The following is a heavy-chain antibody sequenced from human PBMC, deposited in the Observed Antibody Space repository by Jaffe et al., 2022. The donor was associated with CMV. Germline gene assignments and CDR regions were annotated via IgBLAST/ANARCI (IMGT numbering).Heavy chain of an antibody. CDR2: IIPVLGIA. D-gene: IGHD4-17*01. CDR1: GDTFSSYA. CDR3: ARLHLRYYYMDV. J-gene: IGHJ6*03. V-gene: IGHV1-69*09. Sequence: QVQLVQSGAEVKKPGSSVKVSCKASGDTFSSYAINWVRQAPGQGLEWMGRIIPVLGIANYARKFRGRVTLTADKSTSTAYMELSSLRSEDTAVYYCARLHLRYYYMDVWGKGTTVTVSS.